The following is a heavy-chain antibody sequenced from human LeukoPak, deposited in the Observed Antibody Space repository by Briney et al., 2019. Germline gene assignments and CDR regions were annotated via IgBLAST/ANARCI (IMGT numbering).Heavy chain of an antibody. D-gene: IGHD6-19*01. V-gene: IGHV3-21*01. J-gene: IGHJ6*02. CDR2: ISSSSSYI. Sequence: GGSLRLSCAASGFTFSSYSMNWVRQAPGKGLEWASSISSSSSYIYYADSVKGRFTIPRDNAKNPLYLQMNSLRAEDTAVYYCARDCPSKQWLAPYYYYGMDVWGQGTTVTVSS. CDR1: GFTFSSYS. CDR3: ARDCPSKQWLAPYYYYGMDV.